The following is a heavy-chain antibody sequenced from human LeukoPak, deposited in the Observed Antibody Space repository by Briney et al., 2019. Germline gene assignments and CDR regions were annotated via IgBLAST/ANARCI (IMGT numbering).Heavy chain of an antibody. V-gene: IGHV4-38-2*02. D-gene: IGHD3-22*01. J-gene: IGHJ5*02. CDR1: GYSIRSGYY. CDR3: ASIYDSTGYYYNNWFDP. CDR2: IYYSGST. Sequence: SETLSLTCIVSGYSIRSGYYWGWVRQPPGKGLEWIGYIYYSGSTNYNPSLKSRVTISVDTSKNQFSLKLTSVTAADTAVYYCASIYDSTGYYYNNWFDPWGQGTLVTVSS.